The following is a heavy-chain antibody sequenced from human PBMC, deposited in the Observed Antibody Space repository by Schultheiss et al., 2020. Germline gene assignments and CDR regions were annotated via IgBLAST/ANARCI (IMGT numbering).Heavy chain of an antibody. CDR1: GFTFSTYA. Sequence: GESLKISCAASGFTFSTYALNWVRQAPGKGLEWVSGISGSYSRTYYADSVKGRFTISRDNSKNTLYLQMNSLRAEDTAVYYCARDMTHPDYYYYGMDVWGQGTTVTVSS. CDR3: ARDMTHPDYYYYGMDV. J-gene: IGHJ6*02. CDR2: ISGSYSRT. D-gene: IGHD2-21*02. V-gene: IGHV3-23*01.